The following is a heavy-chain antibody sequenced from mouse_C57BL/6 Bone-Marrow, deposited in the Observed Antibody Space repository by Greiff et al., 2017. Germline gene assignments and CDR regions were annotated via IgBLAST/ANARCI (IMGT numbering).Heavy chain of an antibody. CDR2: INPSSGYT. D-gene: IGHD2-13*01. J-gene: IGHJ2*01. CDR3: AGRLQFDY. V-gene: IGHV1-4*01. Sequence: VQLQQSGAELVRPGASVKMSCKASGYTFTSYTMHWVKQRPGQGLEWIGYINPSSGYTKYNQKFKDKATLTVDKSSSTAYMQQRSMTSEDSAVYYYAGRLQFDYWGQGTTLTVSS. CDR1: GYTFTSYT.